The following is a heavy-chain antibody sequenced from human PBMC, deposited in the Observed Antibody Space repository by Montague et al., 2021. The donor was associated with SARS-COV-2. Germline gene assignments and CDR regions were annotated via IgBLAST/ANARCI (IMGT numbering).Heavy chain of an antibody. Sequence: PALVTPTQTLTLTCTFSGFSITTSTMGLGWIRPPPGKALEWLALXYWGDEKRFSPSLKSRLTITKDTFKDQVVLRMTNMDPVDTATYYCVHYASGSYYFHYWGQGTLVTVSS. V-gene: IGHV2-5*02. CDR3: VHYASGSYYFHY. J-gene: IGHJ4*02. CDR1: GFSITTSTMG. CDR2: XYWGDEK. D-gene: IGHD3-10*01.